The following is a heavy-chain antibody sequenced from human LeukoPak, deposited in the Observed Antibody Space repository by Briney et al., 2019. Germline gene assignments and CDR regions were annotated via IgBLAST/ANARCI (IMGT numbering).Heavy chain of an antibody. D-gene: IGHD3/OR15-3a*01. CDR3: ARRRGLDYDN. V-gene: IGHV4-59*08. J-gene: IGHJ4*02. CDR1: GGSISSYY. CDR2: IYYSGST. Sequence: SETLSLTCTVSGGSISSYYWNWIRQPPGKGLEWIGYIYYSGSTNYNPSLKSRVTISVDTSKNQFSLKLSSVTAADMAVYFCARRRGLDYDNWGQGTLVTVSS.